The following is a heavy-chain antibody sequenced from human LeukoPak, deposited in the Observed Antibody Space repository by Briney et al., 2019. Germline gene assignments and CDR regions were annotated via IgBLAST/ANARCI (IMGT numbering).Heavy chain of an antibody. CDR1: GFTFNNYA. Sequence: GGSLRLSCAASGFTFNNYAMHWVRQAPGKGLEWVAVVTYDGNNKYYADSVKGRFTVSRDNSRNTVNLQMNSLRGVDTAVYYCARAPVRGAVAGVDYWGQGTLVTVSS. J-gene: IGHJ4*02. V-gene: IGHV3-30-3*01. CDR2: VTYDGNNK. CDR3: ARAPVRGAVAGVDY. D-gene: IGHD6-19*01.